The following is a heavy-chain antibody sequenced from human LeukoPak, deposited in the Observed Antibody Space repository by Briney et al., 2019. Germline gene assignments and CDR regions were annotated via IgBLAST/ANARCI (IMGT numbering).Heavy chain of an antibody. Sequence: GGSLRLSCAASGFTFSSYAMSWVRQAPGKRLEWVSAISGSGGSTYYADSVKGRFTISRDNSKNTLYLQMNSLRAEDTAVYYCAKDLYLQWLVPFSTGIYFDYWGQGTLVTVSS. V-gene: IGHV3-23*01. J-gene: IGHJ4*02. CDR3: AKDLYLQWLVPFSTGIYFDY. CDR2: ISGSGGST. CDR1: GFTFSSYA. D-gene: IGHD6-19*01.